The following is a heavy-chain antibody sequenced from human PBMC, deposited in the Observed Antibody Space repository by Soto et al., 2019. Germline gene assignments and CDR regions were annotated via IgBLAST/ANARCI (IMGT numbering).Heavy chain of an antibody. V-gene: IGHV4-30-4*01. CDR2: IYYSGST. CDR3: ARASPYCISTSCYDGSWFDP. CDR1: GGSISSGDYY. J-gene: IGHJ5*02. Sequence: QVQLQESGPGLVKPSQTLSLTCTVYGGSISSGDYYWSWIRQPPGKGLEWIGYIYYSGSTYYNPSLKSRVTISVDTSKNQFYLKLSSVTAADTDVYYCARASPYCISTSCYDGSWFDPWGQGTLVTVSS. D-gene: IGHD2-2*01.